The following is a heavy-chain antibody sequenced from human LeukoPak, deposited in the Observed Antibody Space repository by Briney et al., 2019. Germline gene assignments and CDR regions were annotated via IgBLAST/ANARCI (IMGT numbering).Heavy chain of an antibody. CDR3: ARVHSSSWSPLEY. CDR2: IYSGGST. J-gene: IGHJ4*02. D-gene: IGHD6-13*01. Sequence: GGSLRLSCAASGFTVSSNYMSWVRQAPGKGLEWVSVIYSGGSTYYADSVKGRFTISRDNSKNTLYLQMNSLRAEDTAVYYCARVHSSSWSPLEYWGQGTLVPVSS. V-gene: IGHV3-53*01. CDR1: GFTVSSNY.